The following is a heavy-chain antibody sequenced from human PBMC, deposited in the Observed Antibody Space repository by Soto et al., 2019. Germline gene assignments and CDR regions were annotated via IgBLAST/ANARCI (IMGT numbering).Heavy chain of an antibody. V-gene: IGHV3-64D*06. CDR1: GFTFSSYA. CDR3: VKDRCVDY. J-gene: IGHJ4*02. Sequence: PGGSLRRSCSVSGFTFSSYAMHWVRQATGKGLEYVSSISSNGGSTYYPDPVKGRFTISRDNSKNTLYLQMSSLRVEDTAVYYCVKDRCVDYWGQGTLVTVSS. CDR2: ISSNGGST.